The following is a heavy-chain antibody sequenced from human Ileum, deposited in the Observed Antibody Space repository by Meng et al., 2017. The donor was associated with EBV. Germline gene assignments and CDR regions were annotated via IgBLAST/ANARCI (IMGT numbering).Heavy chain of an antibody. Sequence: VQLEESGPRLGRPSGTLSLNCTVSGDSFSGSYWWSWVRQSPEKGLEWIGEVYPSGTPYYNPSLKSRVTISLDKSRNQFSLNLIHVTAADAAVYYCVRDAFQYASGIPAHWGQGTLVTVSS. CDR2: VYPSGTP. V-gene: IGHV4-4*02. CDR3: VRDAFQYASGIPAH. CDR1: GDSFSGSYW. J-gene: IGHJ4*02. D-gene: IGHD3-16*01.